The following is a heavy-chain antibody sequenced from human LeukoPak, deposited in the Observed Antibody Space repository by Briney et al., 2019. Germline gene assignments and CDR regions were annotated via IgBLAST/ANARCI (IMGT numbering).Heavy chain of an antibody. CDR3: ARQMNTDMVKAHFDY. J-gene: IGHJ4*02. Sequence: PSETLSLTCTVSGGSINNYYWSWLRQPPGKGLEWNAYIFYGGSTNYNPYLKSRVTISADASKNQFSLNLSSVTAADTAVYYCARQMNTDMVKAHFDYWGQGTLVTVSS. D-gene: IGHD5-18*01. CDR2: IFYGGST. CDR1: GGSINNYY. V-gene: IGHV4-59*08.